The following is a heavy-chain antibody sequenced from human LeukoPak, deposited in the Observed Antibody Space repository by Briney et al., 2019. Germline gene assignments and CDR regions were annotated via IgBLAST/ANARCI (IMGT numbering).Heavy chain of an antibody. CDR3: ARDIAVAGTPSWYYGMDV. V-gene: IGHV1-69*04. CDR1: GGTFSSYT. CDR2: IIPFLGIA. J-gene: IGHJ6*02. D-gene: IGHD6-19*01. Sequence: GASVKVSCMASGGTFSSYTISWVRQAPGQGLEWMGRIIPFLGIANYAQKFQGRVSITADKSTSTAYMEVSSLRSEDTAVYYCARDIAVAGTPSWYYGMDVWGQGTTVTVSS.